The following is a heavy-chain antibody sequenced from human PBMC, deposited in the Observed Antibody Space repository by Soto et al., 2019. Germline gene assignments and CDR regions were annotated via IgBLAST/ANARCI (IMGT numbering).Heavy chain of an antibody. J-gene: IGHJ4*02. D-gene: IGHD5-12*01. V-gene: IGHV1-69*13. CDR2: IIPIFGTA. Sequence: SVKVSCKASGGTFSSYAISWVRQAPGQGLEWMGGIIPIFGTANYAQKFQGRVTITADESTSTAYMELSSLRSEDTAVYYCAREMATIKGTFDYWGQGTLVTVSS. CDR3: AREMATIKGTFDY. CDR1: GGTFSSYA.